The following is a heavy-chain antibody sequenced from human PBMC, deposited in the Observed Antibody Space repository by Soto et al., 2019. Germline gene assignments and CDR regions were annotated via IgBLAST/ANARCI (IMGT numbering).Heavy chain of an antibody. D-gene: IGHD3-3*01. J-gene: IGHJ4*02. CDR2: ISGSGGST. Sequence: GGSLRLSCAASGFTFSSYAMSWVRQAPGKGLEWVSAISGSGGSTYYADSVKGRFTISRDNSKNTLYLQMNSLRAEDTAVYYCAKDVRSGSYYDFWSGYYLNYWGQGTLVTVSS. V-gene: IGHV3-23*01. CDR1: GFTFSSYA. CDR3: AKDVRSGSYYDFWSGYYLNY.